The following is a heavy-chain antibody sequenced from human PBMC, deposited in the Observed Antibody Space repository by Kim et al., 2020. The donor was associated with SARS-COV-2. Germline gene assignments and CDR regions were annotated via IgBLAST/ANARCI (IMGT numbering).Heavy chain of an antibody. CDR3: VRGYSDSDFYNA. V-gene: IGHV4-4*07. J-gene: IGHJ5*02. Sequence: SETLSLTCTVSGVSITTYYWSWIRQAAGRGLEWIGRIYFTGITKYNPSLESRVTMSIDTSTSQFSLKLTSVTAADTAVYYCVRGYSDSDFYNACGQGSLV. CDR1: GVSITTYY. CDR2: IYFTGIT. D-gene: IGHD5-12*01.